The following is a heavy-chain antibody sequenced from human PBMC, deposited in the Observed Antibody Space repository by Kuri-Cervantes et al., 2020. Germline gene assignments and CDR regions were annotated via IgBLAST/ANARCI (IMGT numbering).Heavy chain of an antibody. J-gene: IGHJ4*02. D-gene: IGHD3-22*01. CDR1: GYTFTGYY. V-gene: IGHV1-2*02. CDR3: ARDQTPSYYYDSSFPFDY. CDR2: INPNSGGT. Sequence: ASVKVSCKASGYTFTGYYMHWVRQAPGQGLEWMGWINPNSGGTNYAQKFQGRVTMTRDTSISTAYMELSRLGSDDTAVYYCARDQTPSYYYDSSFPFDYWGQGTLVTVSS.